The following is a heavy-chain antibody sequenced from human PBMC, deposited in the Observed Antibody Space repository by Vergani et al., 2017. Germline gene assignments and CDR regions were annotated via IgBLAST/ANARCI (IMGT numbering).Heavy chain of an antibody. CDR3: AKESEWEPVFGY. CDR2: ISGSGGST. J-gene: IGHJ4*02. CDR1: GFTFSSYG. D-gene: IGHD1-26*01. V-gene: IGHV3-23*04. Sequence: VQLVESGGGVVQPGRSLRLSCAASGFTFSSYGMHWVRQAPGKGLEWVSAISGSGGSTYYADSVKGRFTISRDNSKNTLYLQMNSLRAEDTAVYYCAKESEWEPVFGYWGQGTLVTVSS.